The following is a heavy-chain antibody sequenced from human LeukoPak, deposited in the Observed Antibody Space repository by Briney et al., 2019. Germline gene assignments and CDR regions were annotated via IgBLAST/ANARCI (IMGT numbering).Heavy chain of an antibody. V-gene: IGHV3-53*01. CDR3: AREPIAAAGTLGDY. CDR1: GFTVSSNY. CDR2: IYSGGST. Sequence: GGSLRLSCAASGFTVSSNYMSWVRQAPGEGLEWVPVIYSGGSTYCADSVKGRFTISRDNSKNTLYLQMSSLRAEDTAVYYCAREPIAAAGTLGDYWGQGTLVTVSS. J-gene: IGHJ4*02. D-gene: IGHD6-13*01.